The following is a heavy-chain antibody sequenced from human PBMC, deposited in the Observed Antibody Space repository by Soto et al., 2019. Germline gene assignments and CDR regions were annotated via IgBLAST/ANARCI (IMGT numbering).Heavy chain of an antibody. Sequence: QVQLVESGGGVVQPGRSLRLSCAASGFTFSDFALHWVRQTPGTGLEWLGIISYDGSEKYYTDSVKGRFTISRDNSKNTLYLQMNSLRDEDSAVYYCVKRTSGEDHYWGQGTLFTVSS. CDR3: VKRTSGEDHY. CDR1: GFTFSDFA. V-gene: IGHV3-30*18. CDR2: ISYDGSEK. J-gene: IGHJ4*02. D-gene: IGHD7-27*01.